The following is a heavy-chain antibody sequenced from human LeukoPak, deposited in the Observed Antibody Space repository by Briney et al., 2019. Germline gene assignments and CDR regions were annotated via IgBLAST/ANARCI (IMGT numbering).Heavy chain of an antibody. V-gene: IGHV3-21*01. CDR1: GFTFSYSA. J-gene: IGHJ5*02. CDR3: ARHTVTTFSDWFDP. Sequence: PGGSLRLSCATSGFTFSYSAMSWVRQAPGKGLEWVSSISSSSSYIYYADSVKGRFTISRDNAKNSLYLQMNSLRAEDTAVYYCARHTVTTFSDWFDPWGQGTLVTVSS. CDR2: ISSSSSYI. D-gene: IGHD4-17*01.